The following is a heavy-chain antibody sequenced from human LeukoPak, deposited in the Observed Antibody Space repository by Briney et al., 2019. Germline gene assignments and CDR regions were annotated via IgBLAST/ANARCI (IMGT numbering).Heavy chain of an antibody. CDR3: AKDLWFGELYGMDV. J-gene: IGHJ6*02. CDR2: ISYDGSNK. Sequence: GGSLRLSCAASGFTFSSYGMHWVRQAPGKGLEWVAVISYDGSNKYYADSVKGRFTISRDNSKNTLYLQMNRLRAEDTAVYYCAKDLWFGELYGMDVWGQGTTVTVSS. D-gene: IGHD3-10*01. V-gene: IGHV3-30*18. CDR1: GFTFSSYG.